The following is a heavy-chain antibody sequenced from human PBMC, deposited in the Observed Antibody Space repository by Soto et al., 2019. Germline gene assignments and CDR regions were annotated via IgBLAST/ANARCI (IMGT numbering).Heavy chain of an antibody. V-gene: IGHV3-30-3*01. CDR3: ARVLRVGSGSYYGAPDYYYGMDV. CDR1: GFTFSSYA. J-gene: IGHJ6*02. Sequence: GGSLRLSCAASGFTFSSYAMHWVRQAPGKGLEWVAVISYDGSNKYYADSVKGRFTISRDNSKNTLYLQMNSLRAEDTAVYYCARVLRVGSGSYYGAPDYYYGMDVWGQGTTVTVSS. CDR2: ISYDGSNK. D-gene: IGHD3-10*01.